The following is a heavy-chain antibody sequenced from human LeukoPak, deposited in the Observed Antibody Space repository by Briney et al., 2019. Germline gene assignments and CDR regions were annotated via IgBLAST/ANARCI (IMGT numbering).Heavy chain of an antibody. J-gene: IGHJ5*02. V-gene: IGHV4-34*01. D-gene: IGHD2-2*01. CDR1: RGSFSDNY. CDR3: ARVVVGRSGFDP. CDR2: INHSGST. Sequence: ASETLSLTCAVYRGSFSDNYWSWIRQPPGKGPEWIGEINHSGSTNYNPSLKSRVTISVDTSKNQFSLKLSSVSAADTALYYCARVVVGRSGFDPWGQGTLVTVSS.